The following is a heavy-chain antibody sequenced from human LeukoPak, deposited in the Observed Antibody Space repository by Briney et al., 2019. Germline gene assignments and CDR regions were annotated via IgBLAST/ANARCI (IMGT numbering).Heavy chain of an antibody. CDR1: GGSISSYY. D-gene: IGHD5-12*01. CDR2: IYYSGST. J-gene: IGHJ3*02. CDR3: ARSPMWLDAFDI. V-gene: IGHV4-59*08. Sequence: PSETLSLTCTVSGGSISSYYWSGIRQPPGKGLEWIGYIYYSGSTNYNPSLKSRVTISVDTSKNQFSLKLSSVTAADTAVYYCARSPMWLDAFDIWGQGTMVTVSS.